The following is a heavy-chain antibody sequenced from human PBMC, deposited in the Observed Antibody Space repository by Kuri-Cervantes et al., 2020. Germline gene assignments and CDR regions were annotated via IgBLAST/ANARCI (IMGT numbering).Heavy chain of an antibody. CDR2: INHSGST. V-gene: IGHV4-34*01. CDR1: GGSFSGYY. CDR3: ATAGDDSSGYLRFDP. D-gene: IGHD3-22*01. J-gene: IGHJ5*02. Sequence: ESLKISCAVHGGSFSGYYWSWIRQPPGKGLEWIGEINHSGSTNYNPSLKSRVTLSVDTSKNQFSLKLSSVTAADTAVYYCATAGDDSSGYLRFDPWGQGTLVTVSS.